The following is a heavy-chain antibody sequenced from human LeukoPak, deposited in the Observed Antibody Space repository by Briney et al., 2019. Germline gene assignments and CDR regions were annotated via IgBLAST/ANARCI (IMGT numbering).Heavy chain of an antibody. CDR1: GGSISSYY. CDR3: ASRGWAAHIDY. V-gene: IGHV4-59*08. D-gene: IGHD6-19*01. CDR2: VYSSGST. Sequence: PSETLSLTCTVSGGSISSYYWNWIRQPPGKGLEWIGYVYSSGSTNYNPSLKSRVTISVDTSKNQFSLKLSSVTAADTAVYYCASRGWAAHIDYWGQGTLVTVSS. J-gene: IGHJ4*02.